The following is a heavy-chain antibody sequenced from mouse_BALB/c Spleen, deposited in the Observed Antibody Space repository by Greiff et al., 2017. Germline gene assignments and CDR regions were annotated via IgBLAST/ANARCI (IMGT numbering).Heavy chain of an antibody. D-gene: IGHD1-2*01. J-gene: IGHJ4*01. CDR3: ARHNGFPYYYAMDY. V-gene: IGHV5-6*01. CDR1: GFTFSSYG. Sequence: DVHLVESGGDLVKPGGSLKLSCAASGFTFSSYGMSWVRQTPDKRLEWVATISSGGSYTYYPDSVKGRFTISRDNAKNTLYLQMSSLKSEDTAMYYCARHNGFPYYYAMDYWGQGTSVTVSS. CDR2: ISSGGSYT.